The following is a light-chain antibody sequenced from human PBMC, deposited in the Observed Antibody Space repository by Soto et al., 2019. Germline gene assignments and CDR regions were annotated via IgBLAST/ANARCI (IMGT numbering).Light chain of an antibody. CDR3: QQRSNWPPWA. CDR1: QSVSSH. Sequence: EIVMTQSPTILSVSPGERATLSCRASQSVSSHLAWYQQKPGQAPRLLIYGVYTRAPGIPARFSGSGSGTDFTLTISSLEPEDFAVYYCQQRSNWPPWAFGQGTKVDIK. V-gene: IGKV3-11*01. J-gene: IGKJ1*01. CDR2: GVY.